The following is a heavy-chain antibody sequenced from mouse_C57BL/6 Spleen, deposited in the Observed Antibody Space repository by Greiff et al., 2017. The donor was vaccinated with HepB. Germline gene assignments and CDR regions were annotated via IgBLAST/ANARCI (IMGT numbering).Heavy chain of an antibody. CDR3: ARRGDGYYFDY. D-gene: IGHD3-3*01. CDR1: GFSLTSYG. J-gene: IGHJ2*01. CDR2: IWSGGST. V-gene: IGHV2-2*01. Sequence: QVQLKESGPGLVQPSQSLSITCTVSGFSLTSYGVHWVRQSPGKGLEWLGVIWSGGSTDYNAAFISRLSISKDNSKSQVFFKMNSLQADDTAIYYCARRGDGYYFDYWGQGTTLTVSS.